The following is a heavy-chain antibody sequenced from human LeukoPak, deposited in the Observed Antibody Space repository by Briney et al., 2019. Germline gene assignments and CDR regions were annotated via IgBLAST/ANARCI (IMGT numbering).Heavy chain of an antibody. CDR1: GFTFSSYE. V-gene: IGHV3-48*03. J-gene: IGHJ3*02. CDR3: AKELPIVADAFDI. Sequence: GGSLRLSCAASGFTFSSYEMNWVRQAPGKGLEWVSYISSTGTTIYYADSVKGRFTISRDNAKNSLYLQMNSLRAEDTAVYYCAKELPIVADAFDIWGQGTTVTISS. D-gene: IGHD3-22*01. CDR2: ISSTGTTI.